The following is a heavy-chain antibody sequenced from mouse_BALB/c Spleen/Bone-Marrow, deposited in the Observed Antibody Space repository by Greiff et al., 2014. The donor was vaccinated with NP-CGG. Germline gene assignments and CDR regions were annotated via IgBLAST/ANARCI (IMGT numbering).Heavy chain of an antibody. D-gene: IGHD3-3*01. V-gene: IGHV1-59*01. CDR3: ARGARPYYYTMDC. CDR2: LDPSDSYT. Sequence: QVQLKESGAELVKPGASVKMSCKASGYTFTSYWMHWVKQRPGQGLEWIGVLDPSDSYTTYNQKFKGKATLTVDTSSNTAYMQLSSLTSEDSAVYYCARGARPYYYTMDCWGRGTSVAVSS. J-gene: IGHJ4*01. CDR1: GYTFTSYW.